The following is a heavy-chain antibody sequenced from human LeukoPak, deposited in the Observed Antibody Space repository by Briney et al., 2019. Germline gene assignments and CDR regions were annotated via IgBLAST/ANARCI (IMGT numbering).Heavy chain of an antibody. CDR1: GFNFSNYG. Sequence: GGSLRLSCAATGFNFSNYGMYWVRQAPGKGLEWVALICNDGSKTHFGDSVTGRFAVSRDNSRNTLYLQMNSLRAEDTAVYYCARGGAYYDSSGYRLLDYWGQGALVTVSS. V-gene: IGHV3-33*01. D-gene: IGHD3-22*01. J-gene: IGHJ4*02. CDR3: ARGGAYYDSSGYRLLDY. CDR2: ICNDGSKT.